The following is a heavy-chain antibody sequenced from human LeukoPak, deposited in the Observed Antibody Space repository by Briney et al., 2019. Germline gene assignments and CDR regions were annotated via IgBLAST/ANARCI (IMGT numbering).Heavy chain of an antibody. J-gene: IGHJ4*02. Sequence: GGSLRLSCAASGFTFSSYPLHWVRQAPGRGLEWVTLISYDGSKIYYADSVKGRFTISRDNSKNTLYLQMNSLRAEDTAVYYCARDHYYDSSGYYYWGQGTLVTVSS. CDR2: ISYDGSKI. V-gene: IGHV3-30-3*01. CDR3: ARDHYYDSSGYYY. CDR1: GFTFSSYP. D-gene: IGHD3-22*01.